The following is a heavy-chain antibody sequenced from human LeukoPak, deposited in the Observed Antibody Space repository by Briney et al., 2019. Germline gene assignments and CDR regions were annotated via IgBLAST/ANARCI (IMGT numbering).Heavy chain of an antibody. CDR3: AREGSLSGSYSY. V-gene: IGHV1-69*13. J-gene: IGHJ4*02. CDR1: RGTFSTYA. Sequence: SVNVSCKASRGTFSTYAISWLRQAPGQGLEWMGEIIPIFKTAKYTKTFQGRVTSTADESTSAAYMELSSLRSDDTAVYYCAREGSLSGSYSYWGQGTLVTVSS. D-gene: IGHD3-10*01. CDR2: IIPIFKTA.